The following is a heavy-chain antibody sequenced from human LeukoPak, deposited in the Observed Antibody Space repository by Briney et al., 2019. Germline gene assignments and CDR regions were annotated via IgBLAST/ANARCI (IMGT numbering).Heavy chain of an antibody. CDR2: IFYSGSA. J-gene: IGHJ5*02. CDR1: GDSISSTSYY. V-gene: IGHV4-39*01. CDR3: VRQQSDTSLFDP. Sequence: PSETLSLTCIVSGDSISSTSYYWAWIRQPPGKGLEWIGMIFYSGSAYYTPSLRGRVTLSVDTSRDQFSLNLISVTAADTGVYFCVRQQSDTSLFDPWGQGTLVTVSS. D-gene: IGHD2-21*02.